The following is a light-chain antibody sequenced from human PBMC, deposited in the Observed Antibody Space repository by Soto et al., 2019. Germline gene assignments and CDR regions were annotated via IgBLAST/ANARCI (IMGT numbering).Light chain of an antibody. V-gene: IGLV2-14*02. Sequence: QSVLTQPASVSGSPGQSITISCTGTSSDVGSYNLVSWYQQHPGKAPKLMIYEVNNRPSGVSNRFSGSKSGNTASLTISGLQAEDEADYYCSSCTSSNTLLYVFGTGTKLTVL. CDR2: EVN. CDR1: SSDVGSYNL. CDR3: SSCTSSNTLLYV. J-gene: IGLJ1*01.